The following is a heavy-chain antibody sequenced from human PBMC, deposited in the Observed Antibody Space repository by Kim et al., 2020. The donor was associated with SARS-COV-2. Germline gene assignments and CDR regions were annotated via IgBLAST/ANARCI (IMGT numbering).Heavy chain of an antibody. CDR1: GFTFDDYA. D-gene: IGHD3-9*01. V-gene: IGHV3-43*02. Sequence: GGSLRLSCAASGFTFDDYAMHWVRQAPGKGLEWVSLISGDGGSTYYADSVKGRFTISRDNSKNSLYLQMNSLRTEDTALYYCAKDINGRGRAELRYFDWFYPNPLYGMDVWGQGTTVTVSS. J-gene: IGHJ6*02. CDR2: ISGDGGST. CDR3: AKDINGRGRAELRYFDWFYPNPLYGMDV.